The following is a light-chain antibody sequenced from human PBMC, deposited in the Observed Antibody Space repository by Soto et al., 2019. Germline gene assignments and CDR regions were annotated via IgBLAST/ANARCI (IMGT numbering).Light chain of an antibody. Sequence: QSVLTQPPSASGSPGQSVTISCTGTSSDVGSCNSVSWYQQHPGKVPKLLISEVSKRPSGVPERFSGSKSGNTASLTVSGLQAEDEADYYCSSCRGSDIIFGGGTKVTVL. CDR1: SSDVGSCNS. CDR3: SSCRGSDII. J-gene: IGLJ2*01. V-gene: IGLV2-8*01. CDR2: EVS.